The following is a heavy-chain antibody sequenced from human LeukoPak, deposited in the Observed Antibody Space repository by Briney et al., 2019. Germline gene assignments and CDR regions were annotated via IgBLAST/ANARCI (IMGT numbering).Heavy chain of an antibody. V-gene: IGHV4-4*08. Sequence: GSLRLSCAASGFTFSNAWMSWVRQAPGKGLEWIGRIYTSGSTNYNPSLKSRVTISVDTSKNQFSLKLSSVTAADTAVYYCARDPVFDTGNCSGGSCYPRGAFDICGQGTMVTVSS. CDR2: IYTSGST. CDR1: GFTFSNAW. J-gene: IGHJ3*02. CDR3: ARDPVFDTGNCSGGSCYPRGAFDI. D-gene: IGHD2-15*01.